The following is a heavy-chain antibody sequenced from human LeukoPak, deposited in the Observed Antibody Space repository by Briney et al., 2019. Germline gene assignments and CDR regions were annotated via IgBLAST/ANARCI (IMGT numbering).Heavy chain of an antibody. Sequence: GESLKISCKGSGYRFTSYWIGWVRQMPGKGLEWMGVIYPGDSDTRYSPSFQGQVTISADKSISTAYLQWSSLKASDTAMYYFARHALAARRQRAPGWFDPWRQGTLVTVSS. V-gene: IGHV5-51*01. J-gene: IGHJ5*02. CDR3: ARHALAARRQRAPGWFDP. D-gene: IGHD6-6*01. CDR2: IYPGDSDT. CDR1: GYRFTSYW.